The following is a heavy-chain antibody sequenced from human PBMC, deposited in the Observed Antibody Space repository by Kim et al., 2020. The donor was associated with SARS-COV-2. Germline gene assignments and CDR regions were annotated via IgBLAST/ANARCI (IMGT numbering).Heavy chain of an antibody. CDR3: LGGFYFDY. CDR2: IDCGNGNT. CDR1: GHFFTRDS. V-gene: IGHV1-3*01. J-gene: IGHJ4*02. Sequence: ASVNVSCKTSGHFFTRDSIHWVRQAPGQGLEWMGGIDCGNGNTIYSQKFQGRVTFTTDTSASTAYMELRFLRSEDSAVYYCLGGFYFDYWGQGTLVTVSS. D-gene: IGHD3-16*01.